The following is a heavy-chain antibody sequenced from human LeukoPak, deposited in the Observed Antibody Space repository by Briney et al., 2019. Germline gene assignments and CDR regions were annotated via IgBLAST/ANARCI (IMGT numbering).Heavy chain of an antibody. CDR2: IDSDGSGT. V-gene: IGHV3-74*01. CDR3: ATGREYYYYGMDV. J-gene: IGHJ6*02. CDR1: GFTFSTHW. Sequence: PGGSLRLSCVASGFTFSTHWMNWARHSPEKGLVWVSRIDSDGSGTTYANSVKGRFTVSRDNAKNTLYLQMNNLRAEDTGVYYCATGREYYYYGMDVWGQGTTVIVSS.